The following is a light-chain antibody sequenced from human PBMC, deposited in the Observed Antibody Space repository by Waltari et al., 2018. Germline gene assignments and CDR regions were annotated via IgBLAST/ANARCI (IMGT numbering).Light chain of an antibody. CDR3: QQSFSDTYT. CDR1: QSISSY. J-gene: IGKJ2*01. CDR2: AAS. V-gene: IGKV1-39*01. Sequence: TPPSASLSHHCEEILTSTCRASQSISSYLNWYQQKPGGAPKLLIYAASTLQSGVPSRFSGSESATNFTLTISGLQPEDFATYYCQQSFSDTYTFGQGTKLEI.